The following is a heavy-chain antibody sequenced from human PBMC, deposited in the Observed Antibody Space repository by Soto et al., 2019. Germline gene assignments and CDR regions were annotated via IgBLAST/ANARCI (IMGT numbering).Heavy chain of an antibody. D-gene: IGHD2-2*01. J-gene: IGHJ6*03. CDR1: GFTLSSYA. Sequence: GSLRLSCAASGFTLSSYAMSWVRQAPGKGLEWVSAISGSGGSTYYADSVKGRFTISRDNSKNTLYLQMNSLRAEDTAVYYCAKCGRVVVPAAMVLASYYYYYMDVWGKGTTVTVS. V-gene: IGHV3-23*01. CDR3: AKCGRVVVPAAMVLASYYYYYMDV. CDR2: ISGSGGST.